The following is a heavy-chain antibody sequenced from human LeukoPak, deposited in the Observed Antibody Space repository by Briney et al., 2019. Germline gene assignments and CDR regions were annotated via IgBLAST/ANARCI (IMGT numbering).Heavy chain of an antibody. Sequence: SETLSLTCAVYGGSFSGYYWSWIRQPPGKGLEWIGNIYYSGSTNFNPSLNSRVTISVDTSKNQFSLKLSSVTAADTAVYFCARVRNYDSSGYCPFDYWGQGTLVTVSS. CDR1: GGSFSGYY. D-gene: IGHD3-22*01. CDR2: IYYSGST. V-gene: IGHV4-59*01. J-gene: IGHJ4*02. CDR3: ARVRNYDSSGYCPFDY.